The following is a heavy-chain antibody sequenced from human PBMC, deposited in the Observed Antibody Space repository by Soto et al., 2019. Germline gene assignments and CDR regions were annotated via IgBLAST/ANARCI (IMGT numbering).Heavy chain of an antibody. CDR2: ISSTTTYI. V-gene: IGHV3-21*06. CDR3: ARESEDLTSNFDY. CDR1: GVTFTRYS. J-gene: IGHJ4*02. Sequence: EVQLVESGGGLVKPGGSLSLSCAASGVTFTRYSLNWVRQAPGKGLEWVSSISSTTTYIYYGHSMKGRFNISRDNDKNSLDLEMTSLRAEDTAVYYCARESEDLTSNFDYWDQATLVTVSS.